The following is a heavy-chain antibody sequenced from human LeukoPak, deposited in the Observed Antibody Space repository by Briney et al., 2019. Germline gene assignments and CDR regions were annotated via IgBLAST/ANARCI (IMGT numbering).Heavy chain of an antibody. V-gene: IGHV3-48*01. CDR3: ARYLHGYSDP. CDR2: ISSSSSTI. CDR1: GFTFSSYS. J-gene: IGHJ5*02. Sequence: GGSLRLSCAASGFTFSSYSMNWVRQAPGKGLEWVSYISSSSSTIYYAASVKGRFTISRDNAKNSLYLQMNSLRAEDTAVYYCARYLHGYSDPWGQGTLVTVSS. D-gene: IGHD6-13*01.